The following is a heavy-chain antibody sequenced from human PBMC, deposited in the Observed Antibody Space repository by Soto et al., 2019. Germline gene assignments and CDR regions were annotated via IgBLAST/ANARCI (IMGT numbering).Heavy chain of an antibody. V-gene: IGHV4-59*08. CDR3: AGQYCSSTSCYYYYYGMDV. CDR2: IYYSGST. Sequence: SETLSLTCTVSGGSISSYYWSWIRQPPGKGLEWIGYIYYSGSTNYNPSLKSRVTISVDTSKNQFSLKLSSVTAADTAVYYCAGQYCSSTSCYYYYYGMDVWGQGTTVTISS. CDR1: GGSISSYY. D-gene: IGHD2-2*01. J-gene: IGHJ6*02.